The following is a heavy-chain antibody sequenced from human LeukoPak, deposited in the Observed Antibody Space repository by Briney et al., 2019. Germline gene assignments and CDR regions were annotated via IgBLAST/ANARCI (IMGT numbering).Heavy chain of an antibody. J-gene: IGHJ3*01. CDR2: ISNSGST. V-gene: IGHV4-59*08. D-gene: IGHD2/OR15-2a*01. CDR1: GGSISVYY. CDR3: ARRNTFDL. Sequence: SETRSLTCAVSGGSISVYYWNWIRHPPGKGLEWIGYISNSGSTSYNPSLKSRVTISVDTSKNQFSLRLSSVTAADTAVYYCARRNTFDLWGQGTMVTVSS.